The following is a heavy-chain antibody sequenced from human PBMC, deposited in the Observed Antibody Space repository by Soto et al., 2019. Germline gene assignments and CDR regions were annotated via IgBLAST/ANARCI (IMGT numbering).Heavy chain of an antibody. Sequence: NPSETLSLTXTVSGGSISTYYWSWIRQPPGKGLEWIGYVYFSGSTSYSPSLESRVTMSLDTSKNQVSLNLTSVTAADTAVYYCARSKWRGGGSIFDYWGQGTLVTVSS. J-gene: IGHJ4*02. CDR2: VYFSGST. CDR1: GGSISTYY. V-gene: IGHV4-59*01. D-gene: IGHD1-26*01. CDR3: ARSKWRGGGSIFDY.